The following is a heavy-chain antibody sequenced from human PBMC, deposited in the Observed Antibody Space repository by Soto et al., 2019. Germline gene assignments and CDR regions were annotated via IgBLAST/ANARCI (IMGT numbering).Heavy chain of an antibody. CDR1: VYSYSSYD. V-gene: IGHV1-8*01. Sequence: ASVKVSRKASVYSYSSYDINWGRQAKGQGLEWMGWMNPNSGNTGYAQKFQGRVTMTRNTSISTAYMELSSLRSEDTAVYYCARIMITFGGVIVFFDYWGQGTLVTVSS. J-gene: IGHJ4*02. D-gene: IGHD3-16*02. CDR3: ARIMITFGGVIVFFDY. CDR2: MNPNSGNT.